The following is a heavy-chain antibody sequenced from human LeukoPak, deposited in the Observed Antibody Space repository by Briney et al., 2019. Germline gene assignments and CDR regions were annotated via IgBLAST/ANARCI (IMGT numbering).Heavy chain of an antibody. CDR1: GGSFSNYY. Sequence: SETLSLTCAVYGGSFSNYYWSWIRQPPGKGLEWIGEINHSGGTTYTPSLKSRLTISVDTSKNQFSLKLRSVTAADTAVYYCARDRHWTNDWVFDYWGQGTLVTVSS. CDR3: ARDRHWTNDWVFDY. D-gene: IGHD1/OR15-1a*01. CDR2: INHSGGT. J-gene: IGHJ4*02. V-gene: IGHV4-34*01.